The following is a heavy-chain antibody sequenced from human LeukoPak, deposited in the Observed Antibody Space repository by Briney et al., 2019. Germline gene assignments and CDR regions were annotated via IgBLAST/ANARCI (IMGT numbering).Heavy chain of an antibody. CDR1: GGSISSGGYY. Sequence: PSETLSLTCTVSGGSISSGGYYWSWIRQPPGKGLEWIGYIYHSGSTYYNPSLKSRVTISVDRSKNQFSLKLSSVTAADTAVYYCARVEYDFWSGYNNGSYYFDYWGQGTLVTVSS. J-gene: IGHJ4*02. D-gene: IGHD3-3*01. V-gene: IGHV4-30-2*01. CDR3: ARVEYDFWSGYNNGSYYFDY. CDR2: IYHSGST.